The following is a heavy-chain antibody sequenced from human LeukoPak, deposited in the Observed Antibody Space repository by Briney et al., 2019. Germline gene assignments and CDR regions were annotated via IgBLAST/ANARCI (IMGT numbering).Heavy chain of an antibody. CDR3: ARLGGSYYTY. Sequence: GVSLRLSCVASGFAFSSYWMTWVRQAPGKGLEWVANIKQDGGEEYYVDSVKGRFTISRDNAKNSLFLQMNSLRVEDTAVYYCARLGGSYYTYWGQGTLVTVSS. V-gene: IGHV3-7*01. D-gene: IGHD1-26*01. CDR1: GFAFSSYW. CDR2: IKQDGGEE. J-gene: IGHJ4*02.